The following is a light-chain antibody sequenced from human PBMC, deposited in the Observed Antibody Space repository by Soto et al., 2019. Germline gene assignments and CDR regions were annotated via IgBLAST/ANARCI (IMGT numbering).Light chain of an antibody. CDR1: SSDVGGYNY. V-gene: IGLV2-14*01. CDR3: SSYTSSSTPYV. CDR2: EVS. Sequence: QSALTQPASVSGSPGQSITISCTGTSSDVGGYNYVSWHQQHPGKAPKLMIYEVSNRPSGVSNRFSGSKSANTASLTISGLQAEDEADYYCSSYTSSSTPYVFGTGTKVTVL. J-gene: IGLJ1*01.